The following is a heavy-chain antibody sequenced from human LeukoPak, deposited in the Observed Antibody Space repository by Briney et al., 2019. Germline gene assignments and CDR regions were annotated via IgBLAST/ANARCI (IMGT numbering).Heavy chain of an antibody. CDR3: ATESGIAAAGADY. CDR2: IRYDGKKT. CDR1: TFTFSDYG. D-gene: IGHD6-13*01. Sequence: PGGSLRLSCVGSTFTFSDYGMHWVRQAPGKGLEWVAFIRYDGKKTYYADSAKGRFTISRDNSKNTLYLQMNSLRAEDTAVYYCATESGIAAAGADYWGQGTLVTVSS. V-gene: IGHV3-30*02. J-gene: IGHJ4*02.